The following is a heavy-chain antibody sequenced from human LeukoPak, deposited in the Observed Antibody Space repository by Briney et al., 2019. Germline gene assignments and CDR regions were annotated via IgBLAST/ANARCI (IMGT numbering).Heavy chain of an antibody. J-gene: IGHJ4*02. CDR3: AKPLIAVAGTLYFDY. CDR2: ITGSGGST. V-gene: IGHV3-23*01. Sequence: GGSLRLSCAASGFAFSSSGMSWIRQAPGKGLEWVSAITGSGGSTYYTDSVKGRFTISRDNSKNTLYLQMNSLRAEDTAVYYCAKPLIAVAGTLYFDYWGQGTLVTVSS. CDR1: GFAFSSSG. D-gene: IGHD6-19*01.